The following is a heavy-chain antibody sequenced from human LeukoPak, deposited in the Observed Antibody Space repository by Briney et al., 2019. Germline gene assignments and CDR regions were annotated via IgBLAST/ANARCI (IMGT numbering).Heavy chain of an antibody. CDR2: IYYSGST. CDR1: GGSISSSSYY. Sequence: SETLSLTCTLAGGSISSSSYYWGWIRQPPGKGLEWIGSIYYSGSTYYNPSLKSRVTISIDTSKNQFSLKLSSVTAADTAVYYCARHPMSPYGLVMDVWGKGTTVTVSS. V-gene: IGHV4-39*01. J-gene: IGHJ6*03. CDR3: ARHPMSPYGLVMDV. D-gene: IGHD3-10*01.